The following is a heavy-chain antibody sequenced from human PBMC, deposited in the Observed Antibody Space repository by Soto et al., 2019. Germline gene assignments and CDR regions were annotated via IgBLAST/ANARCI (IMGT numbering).Heavy chain of an antibody. V-gene: IGHV4-39*01. Sequence: QLQLQESGPGLVKPSETLSLTCTVSGGFISSSSYYWGWIRQPPGKGLEWIGTIYYSGSTYYNPSLKSRVSISVDTSKNQSSLKLTSVTAADTAVYYCARRRIISSGPFDYWGQGTLVTVSS. CDR2: IYYSGST. CDR1: GGFISSSSYY. D-gene: IGHD3-22*01. J-gene: IGHJ4*02. CDR3: ARRRIISSGPFDY.